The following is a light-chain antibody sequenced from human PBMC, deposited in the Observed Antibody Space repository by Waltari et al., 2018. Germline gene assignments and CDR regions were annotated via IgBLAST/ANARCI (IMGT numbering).Light chain of an antibody. CDR1: QSISKY. J-gene: IGKJ1*01. CDR3: QHYESLPVT. V-gene: IGKV3-20*01. Sequence: EIVVTQYPGTLSLSPGERATLSCRASQSISKYLAWYQQKTGQAPRLLIYHASSRPAGITDRISGSGSGTDFSLTISRLEPEDFAVYYCQHYESLPVTFGQGTKVEIK. CDR2: HAS.